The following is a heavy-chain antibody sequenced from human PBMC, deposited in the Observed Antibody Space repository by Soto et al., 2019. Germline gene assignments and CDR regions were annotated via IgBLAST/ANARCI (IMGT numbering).Heavy chain of an antibody. CDR3: ARVERGTATTVVDAFDI. Sequence: QVQLQQWGAGLLKPSETLSLTCAVYGGFVSSGSYYWSWIRQPPGKGLEWIGEMSHSGGTHFYPSLKSRVTMSLDTSKNQFSLKMASVTAADTALYYCARVERGTATTVVDAFDIWGPGTRVTVSS. J-gene: IGHJ3*02. CDR1: GGFVSSGSYY. D-gene: IGHD1-1*01. V-gene: IGHV4-34*01. CDR2: MSHSGGT.